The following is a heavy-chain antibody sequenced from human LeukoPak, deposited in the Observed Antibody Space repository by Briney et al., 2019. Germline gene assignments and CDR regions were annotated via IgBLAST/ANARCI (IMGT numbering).Heavy chain of an antibody. CDR2: ITISGHTK. J-gene: IGHJ5*02. CDR1: GFDLSTYE. Sequence: GGSLRLSCAASGFDLSTYEMNWVRQAPGKGLEWIADITISGHTKNYADSVKGRFTISRDNARTSLYLQMNSLRVEDTGVYYCARGDPHADLWGQGTLVTVSS. V-gene: IGHV3-48*03. CDR3: ARGDPHADL.